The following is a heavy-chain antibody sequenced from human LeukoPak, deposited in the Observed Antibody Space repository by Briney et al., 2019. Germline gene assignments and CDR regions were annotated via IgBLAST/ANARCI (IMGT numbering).Heavy chain of an antibody. D-gene: IGHD2-15*01. V-gene: IGHV3-20*04. Sequence: GGSLRLSCAGSGFTFDEHGMSWVRQAPGKGLEWVSGINWNGGSTGYGDSVKGRFTISRDNAKKSLFLHMNSLRAEDTALYYCAGGDRNGWYFDLWGRGTLVTVSS. CDR1: GFTFDEHG. CDR2: INWNGGST. J-gene: IGHJ2*01. CDR3: AGGDRNGWYFDL.